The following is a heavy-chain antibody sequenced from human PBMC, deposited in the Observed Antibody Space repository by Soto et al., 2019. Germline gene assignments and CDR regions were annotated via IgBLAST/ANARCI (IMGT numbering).Heavy chain of an antibody. Sequence: KTSETLSLTCTVSGGSISSGEYYWSWIRQPPGKGLEWIGYIYYSGSTYYNPSLKSRVTISVDTSKNQFSLKLSSVTAADTAVYYCARDHIGYYYDSSGSSYYYYYGMDVWGQGTTVTVSS. CDR2: IYYSGST. D-gene: IGHD3-22*01. CDR3: ARDHIGYYYDSSGSSYYYYYGMDV. CDR1: GGSISSGEYY. V-gene: IGHV4-30-4*01. J-gene: IGHJ6*02.